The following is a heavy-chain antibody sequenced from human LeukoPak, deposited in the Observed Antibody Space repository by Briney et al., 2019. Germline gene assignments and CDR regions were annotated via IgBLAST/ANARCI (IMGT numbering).Heavy chain of an antibody. CDR1: GGSISSYY. V-gene: IGHV4-4*07. CDR3: ARDQTAYVPPYYYCYMDV. J-gene: IGHJ6*03. Sequence: SETLSLTCTVSGGSISSYYWSWIRQPAGKGLEWIGRVHISGSTNYNPSLKSRVTMSVDTSKNQLSLKLSSVTAADTAVYYCARDQTAYVPPYYYCYMDVWGKGTTVTVSS. CDR2: VHISGST. D-gene: IGHD2-21*01.